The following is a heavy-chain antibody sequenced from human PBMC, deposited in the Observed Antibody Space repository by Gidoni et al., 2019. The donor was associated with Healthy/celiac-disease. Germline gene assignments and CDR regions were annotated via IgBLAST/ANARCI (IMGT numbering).Heavy chain of an antibody. V-gene: IGHV5-51*01. D-gene: IGHD1-7*01. Sequence: EVQLVQSGAEVKKPGESLKISCKGSGYSFTSYWIGWVRQMPGKGLEWMWIIYPGDSDTRYSPSFQGQVTISADKSISTAYLQWSSLKASDTAMYYCARPGRELRGREATFDIWGQGTMVTVSS. CDR1: GYSFTSYW. CDR3: ARPGRELRGREATFDI. CDR2: IYPGDSDT. J-gene: IGHJ3*02.